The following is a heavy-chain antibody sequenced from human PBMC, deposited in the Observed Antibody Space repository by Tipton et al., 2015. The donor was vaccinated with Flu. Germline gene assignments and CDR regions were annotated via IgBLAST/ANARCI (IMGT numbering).Heavy chain of an antibody. Sequence: SLRLSCVASGFDFGDYWMTWVRQAPGKGLEWVANIKEGGRETYYADSVEGRFTISRDNAKRSLFLQMNSLRAEDTAVYYCVQLKFLWGQGTLVSVSS. V-gene: IGHV3-7*01. CDR3: VQLKFL. J-gene: IGHJ4*02. CDR2: IKEGGRET. CDR1: GFDFGDYW. D-gene: IGHD1-1*01.